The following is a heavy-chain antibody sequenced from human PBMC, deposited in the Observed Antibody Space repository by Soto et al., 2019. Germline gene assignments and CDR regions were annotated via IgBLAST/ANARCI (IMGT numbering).Heavy chain of an antibody. J-gene: IGHJ3*01. CDR3: ASDIYRFGLVGTPDL. D-gene: IGHD3-16*01. V-gene: IGHV3-30-3*01. CDR1: GFSVSSQA. CDR2: ISNDGNRQ. Sequence: QEQLMESGGGVVQPGRSLSLSCVASGFSVSSQAMHWFRQAPGKGLEGVAGISNDGNRQLYADSVKDRFTISRDNARNTLDLHMNNLRPADTAVYFCASDIYRFGLVGTPDLWGQGTMVTVSS.